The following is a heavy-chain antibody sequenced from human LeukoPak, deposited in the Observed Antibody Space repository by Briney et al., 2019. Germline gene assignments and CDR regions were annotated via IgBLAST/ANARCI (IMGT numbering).Heavy chain of an antibody. Sequence: PSETLSLTCAVYGGSFSGYYWSWIRQPPGKGLEWIGEINHSGSTNYNPSLKSRVTISVDTFKNQFSLKLSSVTAADTAVYYCARGLRYFDWFDYWGQGTLVTVSS. CDR2: INHSGST. CDR1: GGSFSGYY. V-gene: IGHV4-34*01. CDR3: ARGLRYFDWFDY. D-gene: IGHD3-9*01. J-gene: IGHJ4*02.